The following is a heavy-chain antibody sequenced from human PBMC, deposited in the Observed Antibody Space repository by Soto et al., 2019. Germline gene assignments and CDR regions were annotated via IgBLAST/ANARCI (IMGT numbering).Heavy chain of an antibody. V-gene: IGHV3-23*01. CDR3: AKDLRGDDLGRDY. J-gene: IGHJ4*02. CDR1: GFAFSGYA. D-gene: IGHD7-27*01. CDR2: ISTTGDRT. Sequence: EVQMLQTGGGLVQPGGSLRLSCEASGFAFSGYAMSWVRQAPGRGLEWVSAISTTGDRTYYADPVKGRFTISRDNSKNTLYLQMHSLRADDTAVYYCAKDLRGDDLGRDYWGQGALVTVSS.